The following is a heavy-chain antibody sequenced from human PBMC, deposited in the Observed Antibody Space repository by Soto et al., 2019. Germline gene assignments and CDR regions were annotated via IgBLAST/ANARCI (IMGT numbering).Heavy chain of an antibody. J-gene: IGHJ1*01. D-gene: IGHD5-12*01. V-gene: IGHV1-69*13. CDR3: AREASGYDF. CDR1: GGTFSSFG. CDR2: IIPVFGRP. Sequence: AASVKVSCKASGGTFSSFGISWVRQAPGQGLEWMGGIIPVFGRPNYAQRFRGRLTITADESTNTSYMELIDLTSEDTAVYYCAREASGYDFWGQGTQDTSPQ.